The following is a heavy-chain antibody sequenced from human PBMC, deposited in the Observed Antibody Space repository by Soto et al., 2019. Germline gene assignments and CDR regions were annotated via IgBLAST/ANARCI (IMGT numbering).Heavy chain of an antibody. CDR1: GGTFSSYA. CDR3: ARGRALGYCTNGVCPAYYYFDY. J-gene: IGHJ4*02. Sequence: QVQLVQSGAEVKKPGSSVKVSCKASGGTFSSYAISWVRQAPGQGLEWMGGIIPIFGTANYAQKFQSRVMITADKSTSTAYMELSSLRSEDTAVYYCARGRALGYCTNGVCPAYYYFDYWGQGTLVTVSS. D-gene: IGHD2-8*01. V-gene: IGHV1-69*06. CDR2: IIPIFGTA.